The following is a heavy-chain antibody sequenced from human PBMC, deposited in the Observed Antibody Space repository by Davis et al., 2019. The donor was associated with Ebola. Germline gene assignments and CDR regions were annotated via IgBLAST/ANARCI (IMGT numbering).Heavy chain of an antibody. CDR2: INPDAREI. V-gene: IGHV3-7*03. J-gene: IGHJ4*02. CDR1: GFIFNSYW. CDR3: ATVRYDLGQAY. Sequence: GESLKISCAASGFIFNSYWMTWVRQAPGKGLEWVANINPDAREINYVDSVRGRFTISRDNGKNSLYLQMNSLRVDDTAVYNCATVRYDLGQAYWGQGTLVTVSS. D-gene: IGHD3-10*02.